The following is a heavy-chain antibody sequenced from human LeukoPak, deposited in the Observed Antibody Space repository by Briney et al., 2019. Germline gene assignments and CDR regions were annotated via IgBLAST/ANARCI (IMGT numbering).Heavy chain of an antibody. J-gene: IGHJ3*01. D-gene: IGHD3-10*01. CDR3: ARGNRANYYGSGIDY. V-gene: IGHV4-34*01. Sequence: SETLSLTCAVYGGSFSGYYWSWIRQPPGKGLEWIGEINHSGSTNYNPSLKSRVTISVDTSKNQFSLKLSSVTAADTAVYYCARGNRANYYGSGIDYWGQGTMVTVSS. CDR1: GGSFSGYY. CDR2: INHSGST.